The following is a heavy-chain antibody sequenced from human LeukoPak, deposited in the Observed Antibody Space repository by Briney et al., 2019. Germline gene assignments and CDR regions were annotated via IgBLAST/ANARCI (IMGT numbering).Heavy chain of an antibody. CDR3: ARQTGSGLFILP. D-gene: IGHD3/OR15-3a*01. V-gene: IGHV4-38-2*02. CDR1: NYSMSSGYY. J-gene: IGHJ4*02. Sequence: PSETLSLTCTVSNYSMSSGYYWGWIRQPPGKGLEWIGSIYYSGNTYYNASLKSQVSISIDTSKNQFSLRLTSVTAADTAVYYCARQTGSGLFILPGGQGTLVTVSS. CDR2: IYYSGNT.